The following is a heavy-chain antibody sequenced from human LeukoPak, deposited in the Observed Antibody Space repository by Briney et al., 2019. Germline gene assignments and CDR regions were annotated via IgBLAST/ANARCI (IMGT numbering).Heavy chain of an antibody. Sequence: SETLSLTCTVSGGSISSYYWSWIRQPPGKGLEWIGYIYYSGSTNYNPSLKSRVTISVDKSKNQFSLKLSSVTAADTAVYYCARTHPLPRGRGKYFDLWGRGTLVTVSS. J-gene: IGHJ2*01. CDR1: GGSISSYY. V-gene: IGHV4-59*01. CDR2: IYYSGST. CDR3: ARTHPLPRGRGKYFDL.